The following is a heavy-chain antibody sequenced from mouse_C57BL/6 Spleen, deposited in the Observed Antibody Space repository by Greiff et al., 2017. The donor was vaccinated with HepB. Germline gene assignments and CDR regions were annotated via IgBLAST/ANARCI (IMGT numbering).Heavy chain of an antibody. D-gene: IGHD2-4*01. CDR2: IHPNSGST. CDR1: GYTFTSYW. V-gene: IGHV1-64*01. J-gene: IGHJ3*01. CDR3: ARPAYDYVPLGFAY. Sequence: QVQLQQPGAELVKPGASVKLSCKASGYTFTSYWMHWVKQRPGQGLEWIGMIHPNSGSTNYNEKFKSKATLTVDKSSSTAYMQLSSLTSEDSAVYYCARPAYDYVPLGFAYWGQGTLVTVSA.